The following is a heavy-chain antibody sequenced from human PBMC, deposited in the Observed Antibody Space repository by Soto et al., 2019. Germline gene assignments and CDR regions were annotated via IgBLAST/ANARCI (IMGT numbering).Heavy chain of an antibody. CDR1: GFTFNSCG. J-gene: IGHJ6*02. CDR3: ARDLIHLWCIEYYYHGMDV. Sequence: GGALRLSCAGSGFTFNSCGMHWVRQAPGKGLVSVSHIISDGISTSYADSVKGRFTISRDNAKNTLYLQMNSLEPEDKAIYYCARDLIHLWCIEYYYHGMDVWGQGTTANAS. V-gene: IGHV3-74*01. D-gene: IGHD5-18*01. CDR2: IISDGIST.